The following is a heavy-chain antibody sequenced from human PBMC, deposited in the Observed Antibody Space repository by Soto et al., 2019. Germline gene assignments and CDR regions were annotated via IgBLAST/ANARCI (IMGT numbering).Heavy chain of an antibody. V-gene: IGHV3-15*01. CDR2: IKSKTDGGTT. CDR3: ILTGYYSPYYYYYLVV. D-gene: IGHD3-9*01. Sequence: GWSLRHCGAYSGIVFRNGWLSCIRQAPGKGLEWVGRIKSKTDGGTTDYAAPVKGRFTISRDDSKNTLYLQMNSLKTEDTAVFYCILTGYYSPYYYYYLVVWGKVTTVTVSS. CDR1: GIVFRNGW. J-gene: IGHJ6*03.